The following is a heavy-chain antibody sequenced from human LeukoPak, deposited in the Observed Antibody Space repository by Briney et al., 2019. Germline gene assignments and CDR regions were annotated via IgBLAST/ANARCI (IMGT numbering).Heavy chain of an antibody. J-gene: IGHJ4*02. CDR2: TYYRSKRYN. CDR1: GDSVSSNSAA. Sequence: SQTLSLTCAISGDSVSSNSAAWNWLRQSPSRGLEWLGRTYYRSKRYNDYAVSVKSQITINPYTSKNPFSLQLNSVTPDDTALYYWARDKQQLANPFDCWGEGALVTVSS. D-gene: IGHD6-13*01. V-gene: IGHV6-1*01. CDR3: ARDKQQLANPFDC.